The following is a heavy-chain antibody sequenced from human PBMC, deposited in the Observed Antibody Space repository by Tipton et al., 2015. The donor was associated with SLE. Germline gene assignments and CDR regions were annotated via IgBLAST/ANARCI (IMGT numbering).Heavy chain of an antibody. CDR1: GFTSSSYG. V-gene: IGHV3-30*18. Sequence: SLRLSCAASGFTSSSYGMHWVRQAPGKGLEWVAVIWYDGSNKYYADSVKGRFTISRDNSKNTLYLQMNSLRAEDTAVYYCAKGSGWYCDYWGQGTLVTVSS. CDR2: IWYDGSNK. D-gene: IGHD6-19*01. CDR3: AKGSGWYCDY. J-gene: IGHJ4*02.